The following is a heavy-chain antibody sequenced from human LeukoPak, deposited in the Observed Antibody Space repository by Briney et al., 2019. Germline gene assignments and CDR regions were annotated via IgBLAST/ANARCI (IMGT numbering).Heavy chain of an antibody. Sequence: GGRLRLSCAASGLTVSNNYISWVRQAPGKGREWVSIIYIGGSTYDPDSVKGRFTISRDNSKNTRHIQVNSLIADDTAVYYCGSSPYVCGIDHWGQGTLVTVSS. J-gene: IGHJ4*02. D-gene: IGHD3-16*01. CDR2: IYIGGST. CDR1: GLTVSNNY. V-gene: IGHV3-53*01. CDR3: GSSPYVCGIDH.